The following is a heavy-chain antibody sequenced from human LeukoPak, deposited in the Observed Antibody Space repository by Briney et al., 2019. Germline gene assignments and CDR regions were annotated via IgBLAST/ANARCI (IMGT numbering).Heavy chain of an antibody. CDR3: VGNYGDYSNYFDY. V-gene: IGHV4-38-2*02. Sequence: PSETLSLTCTVSGYSISSGYYWGWIWQPPGKGLEWIGSIYHSGSTYYNPSLKSRVTISVDTSKNQFSLKLSSVTAADTAVYYCVGNYGDYSNYFDYWGQGTLVAVSS. J-gene: IGHJ4*02. D-gene: IGHD4-17*01. CDR2: IYHSGST. CDR1: GYSISSGYY.